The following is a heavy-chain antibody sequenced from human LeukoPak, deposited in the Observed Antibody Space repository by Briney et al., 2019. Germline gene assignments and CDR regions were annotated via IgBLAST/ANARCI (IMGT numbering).Heavy chain of an antibody. V-gene: IGHV1-2*02. CDR3: EREMGVVPTAIPTVDS. CDR2: IEPKSGVT. J-gene: IGHJ4*02. Sequence: GASVKVSCTASGYTFTGHFMHWVRQAPGQGLEWMGWIEPKSGVTHYGHKFQGRVTMTRDPCMSTAYMELSRLKADDTDVSYCEREMGVVPTAIPTVDSWGQGTLVTVSS. D-gene: IGHD2-2*02. CDR1: GYTFTGHF.